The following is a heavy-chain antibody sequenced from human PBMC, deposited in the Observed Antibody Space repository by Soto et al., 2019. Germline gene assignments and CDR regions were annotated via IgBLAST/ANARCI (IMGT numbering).Heavy chain of an antibody. V-gene: IGHV4-59*08. Sequence: PSETLSLTCTVSGGSISSYYWSWIRQPPGKGLEWIGYIYYSGSTNYNPSLKSRVTISVDTSKNQFSLKLSSVTAADTAVYYCARHRRSGWYRYAFDIWGQGTMVTVSS. CDR2: IYYSGST. CDR3: ARHRRSGWYRYAFDI. CDR1: GGSISSYY. J-gene: IGHJ3*02. D-gene: IGHD6-19*01.